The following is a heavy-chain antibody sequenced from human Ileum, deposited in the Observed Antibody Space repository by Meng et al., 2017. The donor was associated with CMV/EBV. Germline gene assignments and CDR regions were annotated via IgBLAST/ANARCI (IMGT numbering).Heavy chain of an antibody. CDR1: GFTFSDYY. CDR3: AKSKTYYDFCSGPAGY. J-gene: IGHJ4*02. Sequence: GESLKISCAASGFTFSDYYMSWIRQAPGKGLERVSYISSSGSTLYYADSVKGRFTISRDNAKNSLYLQMNSLRAEDTAVYYCAKSKTYYDFCSGPAGYWGQGTLVTVSS. D-gene: IGHD3-3*01. V-gene: IGHV3-11*01. CDR2: ISSSGSTL.